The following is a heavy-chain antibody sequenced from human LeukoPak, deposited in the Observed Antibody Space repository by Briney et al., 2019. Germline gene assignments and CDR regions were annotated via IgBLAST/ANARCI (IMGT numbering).Heavy chain of an antibody. V-gene: IGHV1-2*02. CDR1: GYTFTAYY. CDR3: ARAGGGYSSGWGAFDI. D-gene: IGHD5-18*01. CDR2: INPASGGT. J-gene: IGHJ3*02. Sequence: SMKVSCKASGYTFTAYYIHWVRQAPGQGLEWMGWINPASGGTSYAQKFQGRVTMTSDTSISTAYMELSRLRSDDTAVYFCARAGGGYSSGWGAFDIWGQGTMVTVSS.